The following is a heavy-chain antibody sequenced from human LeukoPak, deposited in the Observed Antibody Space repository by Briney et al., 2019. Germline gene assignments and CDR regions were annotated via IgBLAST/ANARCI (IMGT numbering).Heavy chain of an antibody. CDR2: ISYDGSNK. CDR3: ARDSEYYYDSSGQGRD. Sequence: GRSLRLSCAASGFTFSSYAMHWVRQAPGKGLEWVAVISYDGSNKYYADSVKGRFTISRDNSKNTLYLQMNSLRAEDTAVYYCARDSEYYYDSSGQGRDWGQGTLVTVSS. J-gene: IGHJ4*02. V-gene: IGHV3-30-3*01. D-gene: IGHD3-22*01. CDR1: GFTFSSYA.